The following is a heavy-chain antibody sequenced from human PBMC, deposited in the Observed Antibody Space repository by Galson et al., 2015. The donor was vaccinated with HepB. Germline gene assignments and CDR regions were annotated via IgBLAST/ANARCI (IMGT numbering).Heavy chain of an antibody. CDR3: VKGADSNDDRYDY. Sequence: CAASGFIFRNYAMTWVRQAPGTGLEWVSGMSDTGVNTYYADAVKDRFTISRDNSKKMLYLHMSGLRVEDTATYFCVKGADSNDDRYDYWGQGTLVTVSS. V-gene: IGHV3-23*01. D-gene: IGHD1-1*01. CDR1: GFIFRNYA. CDR2: MSDTGVNT. J-gene: IGHJ4*02.